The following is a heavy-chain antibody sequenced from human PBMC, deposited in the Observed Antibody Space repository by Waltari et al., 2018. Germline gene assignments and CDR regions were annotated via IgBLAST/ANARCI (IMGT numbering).Heavy chain of an antibody. V-gene: IGHV4-59*12. CDR1: GGSISSYY. J-gene: IGHJ4*02. Sequence: QVQLQESGPGLVKPSETLSLTCTVSGGSISSYYWSWIRQPPGKGLEWIGYIYYSGSTNYNPSLKSRVTISVDTSKTQFSLILSSVTAADTAVYYCAREGGYSNPVEYWGQGTLVTVSS. CDR2: IYYSGST. CDR3: AREGGYSNPVEY. D-gene: IGHD4-4*01.